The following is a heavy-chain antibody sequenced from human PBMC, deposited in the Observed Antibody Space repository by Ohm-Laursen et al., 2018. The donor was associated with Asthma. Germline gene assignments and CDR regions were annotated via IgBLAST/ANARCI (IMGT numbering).Heavy chain of an antibody. CDR3: TGGIETGSYLLSY. Sequence: SLRLSCAASGFTFSSYSMNWVRQAPGKGLEWVAIVWSDGSRENYADSVRGRFSISRDNSKDTLYLQMNSLRAEDTAVYFCTGGIETGSYLLSYWGQGTLVTVSS. CDR2: VWSDGSRE. J-gene: IGHJ4*01. V-gene: IGHV3-33*08. D-gene: IGHD3-10*01. CDR1: GFTFSSYS.